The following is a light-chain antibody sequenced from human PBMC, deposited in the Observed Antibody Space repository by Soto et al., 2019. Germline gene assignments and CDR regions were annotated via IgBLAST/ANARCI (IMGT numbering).Light chain of an antibody. CDR3: QQYGSSPYA. CDR2: DAS. J-gene: IGKJ2*01. Sequence: IVLTQSPGTLSLSPGERATLSCRASQSVTDNYLAWYQHKPGQAPRLLIYDASTRATAIPDRFSGSGSGTDFTLPVTSLEPEDFAVYYCQQYGSSPYAFGQGTKLEIK. CDR1: QSVTDNY. V-gene: IGKV3-20*01.